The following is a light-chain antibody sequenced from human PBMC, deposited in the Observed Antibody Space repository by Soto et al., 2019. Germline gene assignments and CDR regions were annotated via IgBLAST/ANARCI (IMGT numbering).Light chain of an antibody. CDR2: GAS. V-gene: IGKV3-20*01. Sequence: EMVLPQFPAPLPLPQGERATLSCRASQSVSTNYLAWYQQRPGQPPRLPIFGASYRATGIPDRFSGSGSGTDFTLTISRLEPEDFAVYYCQHYSSSPPEFTFGPGTKVDSK. CDR3: QHYSSSPPEFT. CDR1: QSVSTNY. J-gene: IGKJ3*01.